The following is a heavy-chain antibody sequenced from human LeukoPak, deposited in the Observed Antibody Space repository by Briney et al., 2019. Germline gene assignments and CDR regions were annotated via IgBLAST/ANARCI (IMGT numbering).Heavy chain of an antibody. CDR2: ISSSSSYI. J-gene: IGHJ4*02. V-gene: IGHV3-21*01. D-gene: IGHD1-14*01. CDR3: ARSQGSTYNPRSGFDY. CDR1: GFTFSSYS. Sequence: GGSLRLSCAASGFTFSSYSMNWVRQAPGKGLEWVSSISSSSSYIYYADSVKGRFTISRDNAKNSLYLQMNSLRAEDTAVYYCARSQGSTYNPRSGFDYWGQGTLVTVSS.